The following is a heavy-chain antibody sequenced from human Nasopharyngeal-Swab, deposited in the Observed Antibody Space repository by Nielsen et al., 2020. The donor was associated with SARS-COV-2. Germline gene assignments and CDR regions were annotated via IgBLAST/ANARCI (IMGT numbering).Heavy chain of an antibody. D-gene: IGHD3-10*01. CDR2: IYYSGST. J-gene: IGHJ5*02. CDR3: ARQSGIYLWFKACWFDP. CDR1: GGSISSGGYY. Sequence: SETLSLTCTVSGGSISSGGYYWSWIRQHPGKGLEWIGYIYYSGSTYYNPSLKSRVTISVDTSKNQFSLKLSSVTAADTAVYYCARQSGIYLWFKACWFDPWGQGTLVTVSS. V-gene: IGHV4-39*01.